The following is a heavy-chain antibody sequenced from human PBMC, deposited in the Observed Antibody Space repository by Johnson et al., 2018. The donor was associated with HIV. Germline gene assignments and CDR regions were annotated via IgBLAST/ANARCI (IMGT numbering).Heavy chain of an antibody. J-gene: IGHJ3*02. Sequence: EVQLVESGGGLIQPGGSLRLSCVASGFTVSSSYMSWVRQAPRKGLEWISVIYSGGSIYYAASVRGRLTLSRDNSKNTLYLQMNSLRAEDTAVYYCARHKSTYYYDSSALDIWGQGTMVTVSS. CDR2: IYSGGSI. V-gene: IGHV3-66*03. CDR1: GFTVSSSY. D-gene: IGHD3-22*01. CDR3: ARHKSTYYYDSSALDI.